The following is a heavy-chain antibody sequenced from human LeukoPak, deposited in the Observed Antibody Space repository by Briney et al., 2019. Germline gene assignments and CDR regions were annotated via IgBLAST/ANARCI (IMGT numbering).Heavy chain of an antibody. CDR3: ARDRHTAMVYYYYYMDV. CDR1: GFTVSSNY. J-gene: IGHJ6*03. V-gene: IGHV3-66*01. Sequence: GGSLRLSCAAAGFTVSSNYMRWVRQAPGKGREWVLVIYSGGSTYYADSVKGRFTISRDNSKNTRYLQMNSLRAEDTAVYYCARDRHTAMVYYYYYMDVWGTGTTVTVSS. CDR2: IYSGGST. D-gene: IGHD5-18*01.